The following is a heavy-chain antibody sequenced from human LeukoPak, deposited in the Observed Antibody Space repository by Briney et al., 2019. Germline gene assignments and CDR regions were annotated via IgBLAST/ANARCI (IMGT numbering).Heavy chain of an antibody. CDR1: GGSFSGYY. CDR3: ARGFRYCSGGSCYPGVNWFDP. V-gene: IGHV4-34*01. Sequence: PSETLSLTCAVYGGSFSGYYWSWIRQPPGKGLEWIGEINHSGSTNYNPSLKSRVTMSVDTSENQFSLNLNSVTAADTAVYYCARGFRYCSGGSCYPGVNWFDPWGQGTLVTVSS. D-gene: IGHD2-15*01. J-gene: IGHJ5*02. CDR2: INHSGST.